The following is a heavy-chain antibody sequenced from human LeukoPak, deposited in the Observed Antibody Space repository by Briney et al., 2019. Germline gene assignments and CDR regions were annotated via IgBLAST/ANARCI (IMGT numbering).Heavy chain of an antibody. CDR2: INHSGST. CDR1: GGSFSGYY. V-gene: IGHV4-34*01. Sequence: PSETLSLTCAVYGGSFSGYYWSWIRQPPGKGLEWIGEINHSGSTNYNPSLKSRVTISVDTSKNQFSLKLSSVTAADTAVYYCARSITMVRGGMDVWGKGTTVTVSS. CDR3: ARSITMVRGGMDV. J-gene: IGHJ6*03. D-gene: IGHD3-10*01.